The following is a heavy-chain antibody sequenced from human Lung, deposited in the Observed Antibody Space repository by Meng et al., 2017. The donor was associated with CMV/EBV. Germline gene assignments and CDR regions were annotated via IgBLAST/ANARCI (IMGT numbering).Heavy chain of an antibody. J-gene: IGHJ4*02. D-gene: IGHD2-21*01. CDR2: ISYTSHYI. CDR3: AKYSAVGERLYYFDY. Sequence: GGSLRLXCAASGFTFSSFTMNWVRQAPGKGLEWVSSISYTSHYIYYADSLKGRFTISRDNARNSLYLQMNSLRAEDTAVYYCAKYSAVGERLYYFDYWGQGTLVTVSS. CDR1: GFTFSSFT. V-gene: IGHV3-21*04.